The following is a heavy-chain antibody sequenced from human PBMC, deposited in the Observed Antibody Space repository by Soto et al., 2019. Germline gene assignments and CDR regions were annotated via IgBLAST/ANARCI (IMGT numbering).Heavy chain of an antibody. J-gene: IGHJ4*02. V-gene: IGHV3-33*01. Sequence: PGGSLRLSCAASGFTFSSYGMHWVRQAPGKGLEWVAVIWYDGSNKYYADSVKGRFTISRDNSKNTLYLQMNSLRAEDTAVYYCARKGTEDYYDSSGYLDYWGQGTLVTVSS. CDR3: ARKGTEDYYDSSGYLDY. CDR2: IWYDGSNK. D-gene: IGHD3-22*01. CDR1: GFTFSSYG.